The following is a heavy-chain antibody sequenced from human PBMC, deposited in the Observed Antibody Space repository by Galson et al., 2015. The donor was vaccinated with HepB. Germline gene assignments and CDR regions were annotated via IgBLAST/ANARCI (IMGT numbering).Heavy chain of an antibody. CDR3: ARAFGVAAFDI. J-gene: IGHJ3*02. CDR2: IHHSGST. Sequence: CAVYGGSFSGYYWSWIRQPPGKGLECIGSIHHSGSTYHNPSLKSRVTISVDTSKNQFSLKLSSVTAADTAVYYCARAFGVAAFDIWGQGTMVTVSS. CDR1: GGSFSGYY. D-gene: IGHD3-3*01. V-gene: IGHV4-34*01.